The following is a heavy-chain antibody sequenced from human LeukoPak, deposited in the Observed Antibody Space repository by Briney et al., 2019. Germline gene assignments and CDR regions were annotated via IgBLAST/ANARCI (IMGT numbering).Heavy chain of an antibody. V-gene: IGHV3-23*01. CDR2: ISGNGHQT. CDR1: CFTFSRFA. CDR3: AKDANYYDSSGYLIPFDY. D-gene: IGHD3-22*01. Sequence: GGSRRLPCSASCFTFSRFAMTWVRQLPGRGLEWVSSISGNGHQTYYADSVKGRFSVSRDNSKNILYLQMDSLRADDSALYYCAKDANYYDSSGYLIPFDYWGQGTLVTVSS. J-gene: IGHJ4*02.